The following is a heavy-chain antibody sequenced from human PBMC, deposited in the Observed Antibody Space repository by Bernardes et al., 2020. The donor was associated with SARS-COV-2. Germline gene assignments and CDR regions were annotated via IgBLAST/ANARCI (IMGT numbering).Heavy chain of an antibody. V-gene: IGHV1-58*02. CDR3: AADLSVRWGRVRMMDY. D-gene: IGHD3-16*01. CDR1: GFPVTISA. Sequence: SVKVSCKASGFPVTISAMQWVRQARGQRRAWIGWTVVGSGHTNHAQKFQERVTITRDVSTSTAYMELTSLRSEDTAVYYCAADLSVRWGRVRMMDYWGQGTLVTVSS. CDR2: TVVGSGHT. J-gene: IGHJ4*02.